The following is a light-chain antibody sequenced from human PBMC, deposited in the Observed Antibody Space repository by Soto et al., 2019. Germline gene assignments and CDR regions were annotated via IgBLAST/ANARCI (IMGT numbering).Light chain of an antibody. V-gene: IGKV3-11*01. CDR3: KHRSNWPPT. J-gene: IGKJ1*01. CDR1: QSVDSY. CDR2: DAS. Sequence: EIVLTQSPATLSLSPGERATLSCRASQSVDSYLAWYQQKVGQAPRLLIYDASNRATGIQARFSGSGSGTDFTLTIRRLEPEDFAVYYCKHRSNWPPTFGQGTKVDIK.